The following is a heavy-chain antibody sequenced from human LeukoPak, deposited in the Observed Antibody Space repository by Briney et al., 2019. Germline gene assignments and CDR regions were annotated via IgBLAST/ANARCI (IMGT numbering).Heavy chain of an antibody. CDR1: GFTLSSYE. V-gene: IGHV3-23*01. CDR2: IDYSGGST. J-gene: IGHJ4*02. D-gene: IGHD1-26*01. Sequence: QTGGSLRLSCTASGFTLSSYEMSWIRQAPGKGLEWVSSIDYSGGSTHYADSVMGRFTISRDNSKNTLYLQMNSLRAEDTAVYYCAKLREWELPDLFDYWGQGTLVTVSS. CDR3: AKLREWELPDLFDY.